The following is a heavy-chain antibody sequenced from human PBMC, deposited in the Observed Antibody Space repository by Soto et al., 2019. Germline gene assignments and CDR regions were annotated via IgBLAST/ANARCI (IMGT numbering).Heavy chain of an antibody. Sequence: QVQLQESGPGLVKPSQTLSLTCTVSGGSISSGGYYWSWIRQHPGKGLEWIGYIYYSGSTYYNPSLKSRVNISVDTSKNQFSLKLSSVTAADTAVYYCARGGIVVVRGGMDVWGQGTTVTVSS. CDR2: IYYSGST. D-gene: IGHD2-2*01. CDR3: ARGGIVVVRGGMDV. J-gene: IGHJ6*02. CDR1: GGSISSGGYY. V-gene: IGHV4-31*03.